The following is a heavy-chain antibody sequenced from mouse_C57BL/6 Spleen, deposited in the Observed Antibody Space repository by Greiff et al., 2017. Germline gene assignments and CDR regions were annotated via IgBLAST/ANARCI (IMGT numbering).Heavy chain of an antibody. J-gene: IGHJ4*01. V-gene: IGHV1-42*01. D-gene: IGHD2-3*01. CDR1: GYSFTGYY. Sequence: VQLQQSGPELVKPGASVKISCKASGYSFTGYYMNWVKQSPEKSLEWIGEINPSTLTVDKSSSTAYMQLKSLTSEDSAVYYCVLYDGYLYAMDYWGQGTSVTVSS. CDR3: VLYDGYLYAMDY. CDR2: INPS.